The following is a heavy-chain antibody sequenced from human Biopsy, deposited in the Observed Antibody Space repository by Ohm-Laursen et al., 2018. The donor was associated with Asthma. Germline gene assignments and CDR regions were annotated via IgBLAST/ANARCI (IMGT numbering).Heavy chain of an antibody. CDR3: ARDAWELQKPYAYYFDY. Sequence: SLRLSCAASGFTFSSYAMHWVRQAPGKGLEWVAVISYDGSNKYYADPVKGRFTISRDNSKNTLYLQMNSLRAEDTAVYYCARDAWELQKPYAYYFDYWGQGTLVTVSS. J-gene: IGHJ4*02. D-gene: IGHD1-26*01. CDR1: GFTFSSYA. CDR2: ISYDGSNK. V-gene: IGHV3-30-3*01.